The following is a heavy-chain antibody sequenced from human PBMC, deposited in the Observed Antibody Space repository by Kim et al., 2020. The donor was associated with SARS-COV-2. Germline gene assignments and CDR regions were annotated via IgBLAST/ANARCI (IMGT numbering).Heavy chain of an antibody. J-gene: IGHJ6*02. D-gene: IGHD1-7*01. Sequence: SETLSLTCTVSGGSISSSSYYWGWIRQPPGKGLEWIGSIYYSGSTYYNPSLKSRVTISVDTSKNQFSLKLSSVTAADTAVYYCARDGTGTTFQSNYYYYGMDVWGQGTTVTVSS. CDR1: GGSISSSSYY. CDR3: ARDGTGTTFQSNYYYYGMDV. V-gene: IGHV4-39*07. CDR2: IYYSGST.